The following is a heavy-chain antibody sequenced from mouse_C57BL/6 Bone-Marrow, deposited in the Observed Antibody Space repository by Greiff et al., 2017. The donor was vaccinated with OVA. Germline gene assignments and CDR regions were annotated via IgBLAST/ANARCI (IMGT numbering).Heavy chain of an antibody. J-gene: IGHJ4*01. CDR3: TRYPGSSYYAMDY. D-gene: IGHD1-1*01. CDR2: IYPGNSDT. Sequence: VQLQQSGTVLARPGASVKMSCKTSGYTFTSYWMHWVKQRPGQGLEWIGAIYPGNSDTSYNQKFKGKAKLTAVTSASTAYMELSSLTNEDSAVYYCTRYPGSSYYAMDYWGQGTSVTVSS. CDR1: GYTFTSYW. V-gene: IGHV1-5*01.